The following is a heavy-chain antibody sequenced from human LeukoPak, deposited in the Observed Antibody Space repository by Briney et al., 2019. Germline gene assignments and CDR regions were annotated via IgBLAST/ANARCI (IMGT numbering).Heavy chain of an antibody. J-gene: IGHJ5*02. Sequence: GGTLRLSCAASGFTFSSYGMSWVRQAPGKGLVWVSRINSDGINTSYADSVKGRFTISRDNAKNTLNLQMNSLRAEDTAVYYCARDLGQYYDTSDNWFDPWGQGTLVTVSS. CDR1: GFTFSSYG. CDR3: ARDLGQYYDTSDNWFDP. CDR2: INSDGINT. D-gene: IGHD3-22*01. V-gene: IGHV3-74*01.